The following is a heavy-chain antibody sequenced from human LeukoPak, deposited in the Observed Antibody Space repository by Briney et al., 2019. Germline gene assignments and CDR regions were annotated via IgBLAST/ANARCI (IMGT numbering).Heavy chain of an antibody. CDR2: ISSSGSTI. V-gene: IGHV3-11*01. D-gene: IGHD3-10*01. J-gene: IGHJ4*02. CDR1: GFTFSDYY. CDR3: AKTRGSGLSPFDY. Sequence: GGSLRLSCAASGFTFSDYYMSWIRQAPGKGLEWVSYISSSGSTIYYADSVKGRFTISRDNAKNSLYLQVHSLRAEDTAVYYCAKTRGSGLSPFDYWGQGTLVTVSS.